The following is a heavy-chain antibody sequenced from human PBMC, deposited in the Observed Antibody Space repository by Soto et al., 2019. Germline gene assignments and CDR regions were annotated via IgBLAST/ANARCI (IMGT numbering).Heavy chain of an antibody. V-gene: IGHV1-18*01. CDR3: ATYFDPSHTTSYFDY. Sequence: ASVKVSCKASGYTFTSYGIIWVRQAPGQGLEWMGWISAYNGNTNYAQKLQGRVTMTTDTSTSTAYMELRSLRSDDTAVYYCATYFDPSHTTSYFDYWGQGTLVTVSS. CDR1: GYTFTSYG. CDR2: ISAYNGNT. J-gene: IGHJ4*02. D-gene: IGHD1-1*01.